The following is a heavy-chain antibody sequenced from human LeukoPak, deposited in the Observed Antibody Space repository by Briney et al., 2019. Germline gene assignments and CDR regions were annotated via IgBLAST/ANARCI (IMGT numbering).Heavy chain of an antibody. V-gene: IGHV3-30*04. D-gene: IGHD1-7*01. Sequence: PGRSLRLSCAASGFTFSSYAMHWVRQAPGKGLEWVAVISYDGSNKYYADSGKGRFTISRDNSKNTLYLQMNSLRAEDTAVYYCARAMFGTTTPYFDYWGQGTLVTVSS. J-gene: IGHJ4*02. CDR3: ARAMFGTTTPYFDY. CDR1: GFTFSSYA. CDR2: ISYDGSNK.